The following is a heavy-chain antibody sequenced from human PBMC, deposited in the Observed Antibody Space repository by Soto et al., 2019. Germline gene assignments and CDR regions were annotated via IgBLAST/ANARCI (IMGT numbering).Heavy chain of an antibody. Sequence: PSETLSLTCTVSGGSISSYYWTWIRQPPGKGLEWIGYIYYTGSTNYNPSLKSRVTLSVDTSKNQFSLKLSSVTPEDTAVYYCGRDTNRYMDVWGKGTTVTVSS. V-gene: IGHV4-59*12. CDR2: IYYTGST. CDR1: GGSISSYY. J-gene: IGHJ6*03. CDR3: GRDTNRYMDV.